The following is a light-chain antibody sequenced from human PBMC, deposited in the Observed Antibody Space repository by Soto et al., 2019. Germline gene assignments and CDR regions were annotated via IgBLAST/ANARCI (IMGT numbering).Light chain of an antibody. CDR3: SSYTSSSTPLYV. Sequence: QSALTQPASVSGSPGQSITISCTGTSSDVGGYNYVSWYQQHPGKAPKLMIYEVSNRPSGASNRFSGSKSGNTASLTISGLQAEDEADYYCSSYTSSSTPLYVFGNGTKVTVL. CDR2: EVS. CDR1: SSDVGGYNY. V-gene: IGLV2-14*01. J-gene: IGLJ1*01.